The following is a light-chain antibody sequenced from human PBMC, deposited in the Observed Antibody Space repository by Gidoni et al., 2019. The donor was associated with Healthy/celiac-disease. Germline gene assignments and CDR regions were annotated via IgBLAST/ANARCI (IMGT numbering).Light chain of an antibody. CDR3: QQYNSYLLT. CDR2: MAS. CDR1: QSISSW. V-gene: IGKV1-5*03. J-gene: IGKJ4*01. Sequence: RVTITCRPSQSISSWLAWYQQKPGKAPKLLIYMASSLESGVPSRFSGSGSGTEFTLTISSLQPDDFANYYCQQYNSYLLTFGGGTKVEIK.